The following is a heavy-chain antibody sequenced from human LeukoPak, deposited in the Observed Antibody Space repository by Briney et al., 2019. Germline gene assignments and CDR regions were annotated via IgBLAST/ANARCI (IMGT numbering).Heavy chain of an antibody. J-gene: IGHJ4*02. CDR3: AKELHGSGNYAFDY. D-gene: IGHD3-10*01. V-gene: IGHV3-53*01. Sequence: PGGSLRLSCAASGFTLSNNYMSWVRQAPGKGLEWVSVIYSGDSTYYADSVKGRFTISRDNSKNTLYLQMNSLRAEDTAVYFCAKELHGSGNYAFDYWGQGTLVTVSS. CDR1: GFTLSNNY. CDR2: IYSGDST.